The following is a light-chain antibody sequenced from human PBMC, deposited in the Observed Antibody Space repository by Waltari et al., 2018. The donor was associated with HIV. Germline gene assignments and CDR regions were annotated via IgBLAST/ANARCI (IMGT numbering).Light chain of an antibody. CDR2: DDN. CDR1: NIGSKS. Sequence: SYVLTQPPSVSVDPGETARITCGGTNIGSKSVQWYQQKPGQAPYLVIYDDNDRPSGIPERFSGSSSGNTATLTISRVEAGDEADYYCQVWDTTTDQWVFGGGTELAVL. J-gene: IGLJ3*02. CDR3: QVWDTTTDQWV. V-gene: IGLV3-21*04.